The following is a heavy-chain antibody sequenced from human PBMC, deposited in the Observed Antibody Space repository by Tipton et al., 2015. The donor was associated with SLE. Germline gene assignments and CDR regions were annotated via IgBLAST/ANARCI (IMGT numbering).Heavy chain of an antibody. CDR2: IYYSGST. Sequence: LRLSCTVSGGSISSYYWSWIRQPPGKGLEWIGYIYYSGSTNYNPSLKSRVTISVDTSKNQFSLKLSSVTAADTAVYYCARGLAYYFDSWGQGTLVTVSS. CDR3: ARGLAYYFDS. D-gene: IGHD2-21*01. CDR1: GGSISSYY. V-gene: IGHV4-59*01. J-gene: IGHJ4*02.